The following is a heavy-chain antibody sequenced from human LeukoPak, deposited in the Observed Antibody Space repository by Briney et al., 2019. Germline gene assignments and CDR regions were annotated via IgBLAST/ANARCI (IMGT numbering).Heavy chain of an antibody. CDR2: IKPDGSEK. CDR3: ASGGYNWNRLDY. V-gene: IGHV3-7*01. J-gene: IGHJ4*02. CDR1: GLTFSSCF. Sequence: GSLRLSCAASGLTFSSCFMTWVRRTPGKGLEWVANIKPDGSEKYYMDSVKGQFTISRDNAKNSVYLQMNSLRAEDTAVYYCASGGYNWNRLDYWGQGTLVTVSS. D-gene: IGHD1-20*01.